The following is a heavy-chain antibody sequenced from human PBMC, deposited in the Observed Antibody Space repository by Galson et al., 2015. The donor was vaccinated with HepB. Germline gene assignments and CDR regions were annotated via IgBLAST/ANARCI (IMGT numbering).Heavy chain of an antibody. J-gene: IGHJ5*02. Sequence: SCKASGYNFTDYYIHWARQAPGQGLEWMGWINPNTGGTNCAQKFQGGVTMTRDTSISAAYMELSRLRPDDTAVYYCARHNVGGWFDPWGQGTLVTVSS. CDR1: GYNFTDYY. D-gene: IGHD3-16*01. CDR3: ARHNVGGWFDP. CDR2: INPNTGGT. V-gene: IGHV1-2*02.